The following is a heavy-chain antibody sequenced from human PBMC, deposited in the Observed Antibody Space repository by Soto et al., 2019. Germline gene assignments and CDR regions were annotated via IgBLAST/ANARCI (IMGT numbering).Heavy chain of an antibody. D-gene: IGHD6-6*01. CDR1: GFSLSNARMG. J-gene: IGHJ4*02. CDR2: IFSNDEK. Sequence: QVTLKESGPVLVKPTETLTLTCTVSGFSLSNARMGVSWIRQPPGKAREWLAHIFSNDEKSYSTSLKSRLTISKDTSKSQVGLTMTNMDPVDTATYYCARISGGAARLATLLDYWGQGTLVTVSS. V-gene: IGHV2-26*01. CDR3: ARISGGAARLATLLDY.